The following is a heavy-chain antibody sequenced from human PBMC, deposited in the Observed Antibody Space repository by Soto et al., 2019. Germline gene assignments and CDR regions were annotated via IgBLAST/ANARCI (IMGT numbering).Heavy chain of an antibody. V-gene: IGHV4-39*01. CDR3: VCIFSGGYSYGFSYYGMDV. D-gene: IGHD5-18*01. J-gene: IGHJ6*02. Sequence: SETLSLTCTVSGGSISSSSYYWGWTRQPPGKGLEWIGSIFYSGSTYYNPSLKSRVTISVDTSKNQFSLKLSSVTAADTAMYYCVCIFSGGYSYGFSYYGMDVWGQGTTVT. CDR2: IFYSGST. CDR1: GGSISSSSYY.